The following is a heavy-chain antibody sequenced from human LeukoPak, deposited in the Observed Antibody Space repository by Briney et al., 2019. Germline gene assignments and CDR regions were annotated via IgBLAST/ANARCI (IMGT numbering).Heavy chain of an antibody. CDR3: ARGPNYWYFDL. J-gene: IGHJ2*01. Sequence: SETLSPTCAVYGGSFSGYYWSWIRQPPGKGLEWIGEINHSGSTNYNPSLKSRVTISVDTSKNQFSLKLTSVTAADTAVYYCARGPNYWYFDLWGRGTLVTVSS. V-gene: IGHV4-34*01. CDR1: GGSFSGYY. CDR2: INHSGST.